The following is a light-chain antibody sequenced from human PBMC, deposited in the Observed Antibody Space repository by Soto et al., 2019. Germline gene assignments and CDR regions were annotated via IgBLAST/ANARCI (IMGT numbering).Light chain of an antibody. CDR2: DAS. CDR1: QSVSSY. Sequence: EIVLTQSPATLSLSPGERATLSCRASQSVSSYLAWYQQKPGQAPRLLIYDASNRATGIPARFSGSGSGTDIPLTISSLEPEDFAVYYCQQRSTWPLGLTFGGGTKVEIK. J-gene: IGKJ4*01. V-gene: IGKV3-11*01. CDR3: QQRSTWPLGLT.